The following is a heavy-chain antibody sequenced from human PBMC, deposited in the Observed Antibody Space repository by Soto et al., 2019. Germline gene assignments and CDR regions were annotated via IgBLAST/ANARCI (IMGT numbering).Heavy chain of an antibody. J-gene: IGHJ6*02. CDR1: GGSISSYY. V-gene: IGHV4-59*01. CDR2: IYYSGST. CDR3: ARVSSQVTIFGVVTPYYHGMDV. D-gene: IGHD3-3*01. Sequence: SETLSLTCTVSGGSISSYYWSWIRQPPGKGLEWIGYIYYSGSTNYNPSLKSRVTISVDTSKNQFSLKLSSVTAADTAVYYCARVSSQVTIFGVVTPYYHGMDVWGQGTTVTVSS.